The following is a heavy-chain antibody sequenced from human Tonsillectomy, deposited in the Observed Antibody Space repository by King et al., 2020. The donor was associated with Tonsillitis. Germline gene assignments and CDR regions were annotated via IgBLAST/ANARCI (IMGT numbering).Heavy chain of an antibody. J-gene: IGHJ4*02. CDR1: GFSLNTSGVG. D-gene: IGHD3-10*02. Sequence: TLKESGPTLVKPTQTLTLTCTFSGFSLNTSGVGVGWIRQPPGKALEWLALIYWDNDKRYSPSLKSRLSITKDTSKNQVVLTVINMDPVDTATYYCARVTCLPATYQSYFDCWGQGTPVTVSS. CDR3: ARVTCLPATYQSYFDC. CDR2: IYWDNDK. V-gene: IGHV2-5*02.